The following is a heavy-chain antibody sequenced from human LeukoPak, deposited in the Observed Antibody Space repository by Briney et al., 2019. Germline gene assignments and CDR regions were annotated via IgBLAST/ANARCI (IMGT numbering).Heavy chain of an antibody. D-gene: IGHD1-14*01. Sequence: GESLKISCQTSGYSFNTFMIAWVRQAPGRGLEWMGLVYPLDSETRYGPSFQGQVTISAGKSTSSAFLQWDSLKASDTAMYYCVRHNTGADYWGQGTLVTVSS. CDR1: GYSFNTFM. V-gene: IGHV5-51*01. CDR3: VRHNTGADY. CDR2: VYPLDSET. J-gene: IGHJ4*02.